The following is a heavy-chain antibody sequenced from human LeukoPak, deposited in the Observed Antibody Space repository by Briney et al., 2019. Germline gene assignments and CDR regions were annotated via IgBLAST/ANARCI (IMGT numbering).Heavy chain of an antibody. Sequence: ASVKVSCKASGYTFTSYDINWVRQATGQGLEWMGWTNPNSGNTGYAQKFQGRVTMTRNTSISTAYMELSSLRSEDTAVYYCARATMRAGTIRYWGQGTLVTVSS. CDR2: TNPNSGNT. J-gene: IGHJ4*02. V-gene: IGHV1-8*01. D-gene: IGHD6-19*01. CDR3: ARATMRAGTIRY. CDR1: GYTFTSYD.